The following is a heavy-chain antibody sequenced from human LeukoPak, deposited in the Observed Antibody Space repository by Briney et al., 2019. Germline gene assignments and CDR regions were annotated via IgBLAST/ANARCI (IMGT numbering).Heavy chain of an antibody. CDR2: TSYDGTAQ. Sequence: GGSQRLSCAASGFTFSNYGMHWVRQAPGKGLEWVAVTSYDGTAQYYADSVKGRFTISRDNSKNTMYLQMNSLSAEDTAVYYCARLLGQFFSLDYWGQGTLVTISS. D-gene: IGHD3-10*01. J-gene: IGHJ4*02. V-gene: IGHV3-30*03. CDR1: GFTFSNYG. CDR3: ARLLGQFFSLDY.